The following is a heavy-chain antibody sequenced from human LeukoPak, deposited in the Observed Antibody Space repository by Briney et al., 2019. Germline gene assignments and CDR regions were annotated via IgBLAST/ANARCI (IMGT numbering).Heavy chain of an antibody. CDR1: GGSFSGYY. D-gene: IGHD2-2*01. Sequence: SETLSLTCAVYGGSFSGYYWSWIRQPPGKGLEWIGYIYYSGSTNYNPSLKSRVTISVDTSKNQFSLKLSSVTAADTAVYYCARNIVVVPADIPDYYYYYMDVWGKGTTVTVSS. CDR3: ARNIVVVPADIPDYYYYYMDV. CDR2: IYYSGST. J-gene: IGHJ6*03. V-gene: IGHV4-59*01.